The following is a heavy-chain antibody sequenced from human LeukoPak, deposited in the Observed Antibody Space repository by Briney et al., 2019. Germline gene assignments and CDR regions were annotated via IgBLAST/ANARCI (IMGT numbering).Heavy chain of an antibody. J-gene: IGHJ4*02. Sequence: ASVKVSCRAFGYGFTSYYIHWVRQAPGQGLEWMGIINPSVGGTTYARKFQGRVTMTRDTSTSTVYMELSSLRSEDTAVYYCARHGSGRYYPAEGRVDYWGQGTLVTVSS. CDR3: ARHGSGRYYPAEGRVDY. CDR1: GYGFTSYY. CDR2: INPSVGGT. D-gene: IGHD3-10*01. V-gene: IGHV1-46*03.